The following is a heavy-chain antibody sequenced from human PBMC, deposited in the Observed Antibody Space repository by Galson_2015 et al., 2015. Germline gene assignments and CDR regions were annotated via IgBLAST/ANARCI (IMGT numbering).Heavy chain of an antibody. CDR3: AKEVTSGSSPYYGLDV. V-gene: IGHV3-9*01. CDR2: ISWNSGIT. Sequence: SLRLSCAASGFNFDDFAMHWVRHGPGKGLEWVSGISWNSGITGYADSVKGRFTISRDNSKNTLYLQMNSLRAEDTAVYYCAKEVTSGSSPYYGLDVWAQGTTVTVSS. CDR1: GFNFDDFA. J-gene: IGHJ6*02. D-gene: IGHD2-15*01.